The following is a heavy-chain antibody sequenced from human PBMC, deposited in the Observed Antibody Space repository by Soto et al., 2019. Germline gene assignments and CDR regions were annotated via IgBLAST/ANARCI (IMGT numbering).Heavy chain of an antibody. Sequence: QVQLQESGPGLVKPSQTLSLTCTVSGGSISSGGYYWSWIRQHPGKGLEWIGYIYYSGSTYYNPSLKSRVTIPVDTSKNQYSLKLSSVTAADTAVYYCARDSGGYCGGDCYYFDYWAQGTLVTVSS. V-gene: IGHV4-31*03. CDR1: GGSISSGGYY. CDR3: ARDSGGYCGGDCYYFDY. J-gene: IGHJ4*02. D-gene: IGHD2-21*02. CDR2: IYYSGST.